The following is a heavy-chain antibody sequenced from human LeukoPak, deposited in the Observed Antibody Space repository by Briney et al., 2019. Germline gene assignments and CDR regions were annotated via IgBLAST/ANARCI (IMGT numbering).Heavy chain of an antibody. Sequence: PGGSLRLSCAASGFTFSDYNMHWVRQAPGKGLEWMAVISYDGSNKYYADSVKGRFTISRDNSKNTLYLQMNSLRAEDTAVYYCAKDSSSWGIVDYMDVWGKGTTVTVSS. D-gene: IGHD3-16*01. J-gene: IGHJ6*03. CDR3: AKDSSSWGIVDYMDV. CDR2: ISYDGSNK. V-gene: IGHV3-30*18. CDR1: GFTFSDYN.